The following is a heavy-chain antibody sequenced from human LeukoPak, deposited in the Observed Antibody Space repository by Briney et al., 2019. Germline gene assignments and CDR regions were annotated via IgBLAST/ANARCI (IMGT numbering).Heavy chain of an antibody. D-gene: IGHD3-10*01. CDR2: IYYSGST. CDR1: GGSISSYY. J-gene: IGHJ5*02. CDR3: ARDNVRSGYITMVRGATNWFDP. V-gene: IGHV4-59*01. Sequence: SETLSLTCTVSGGSISSYYWSWIRQPPGKGLEWIGYIYYSGSTNYNPSLKSRVTISVDTSKNQFSLKPSSVTAADTAVYYCARDNVRSGYITMVRGATNWFDPWGQGTLVTVSS.